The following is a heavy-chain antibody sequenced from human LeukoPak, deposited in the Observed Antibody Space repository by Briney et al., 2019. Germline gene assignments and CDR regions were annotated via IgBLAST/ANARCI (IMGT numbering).Heavy chain of an antibody. CDR3: AREDIVVVTAPWFDP. D-gene: IGHD2-21*02. J-gene: IGHJ5*02. V-gene: IGHV1-3*01. CDR1: GYTFTSYA. Sequence: ASVKVSCKASGYTFTSYAMHWVRQAPGQRLEWMGWINAGNGNTKYSQKFQGRVTITRDTSASTAYMELSSLRSEDTAVYYCAREDIVVVTAPWFDPWGQGTLVTVSS. CDR2: INAGNGNT.